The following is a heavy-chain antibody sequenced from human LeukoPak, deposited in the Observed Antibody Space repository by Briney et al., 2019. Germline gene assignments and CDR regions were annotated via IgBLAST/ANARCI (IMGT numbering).Heavy chain of an antibody. V-gene: IGHV4-59*01. Sequence: SETLSLTCTVSGGSITSYYWSWIRQPPGKGLEWIAYISYSGSASYNPSLKGRVSISVDTSKNQFSLKLTSVTAADTAIYYCARVDVGATAGLPFDYWGQGILVTVSS. J-gene: IGHJ4*02. CDR3: ARVDVGATAGLPFDY. CDR2: ISYSGSA. D-gene: IGHD1-26*01. CDR1: GGSITSYY.